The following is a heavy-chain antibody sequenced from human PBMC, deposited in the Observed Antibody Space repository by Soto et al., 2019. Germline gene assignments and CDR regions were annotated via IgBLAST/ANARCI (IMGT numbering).Heavy chain of an antibody. J-gene: IGHJ5*02. V-gene: IGHV1-3*01. CDR3: ARGRYCSGGSCYSLGAWFDP. Sequence: QVQLVQSGAEVKKPGASVKVSCKASGYTFTSYAMHWVRQAPGQRLEWMGWINAGNGNTKYSQKFQGRVTITRDTSASTDYMELSSMRSEDTAVYYCARGRYCSGGSCYSLGAWFDPWGQGTLVTVSS. D-gene: IGHD2-15*01. CDR1: GYTFTSYA. CDR2: INAGNGNT.